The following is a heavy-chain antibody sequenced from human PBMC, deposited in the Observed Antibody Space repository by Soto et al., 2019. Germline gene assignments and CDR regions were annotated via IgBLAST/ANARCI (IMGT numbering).Heavy chain of an antibody. J-gene: IGHJ4*02. D-gene: IGHD3-16*02. CDR1: GYTFTSYA. Sequence: ASVKVSCKASGYTFTSYAMHWVRQAPGQRLEWMGWINAGNGNTKYSQKFQGRVTITRDTSASTAYMELSSLRSEDTAVYYCAATFGGVIAFDYWGQGTLVTVSS. V-gene: IGHV1-3*01. CDR3: AATFGGVIAFDY. CDR2: INAGNGNT.